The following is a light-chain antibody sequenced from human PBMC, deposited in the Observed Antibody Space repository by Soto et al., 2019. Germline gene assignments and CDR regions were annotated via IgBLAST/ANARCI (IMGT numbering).Light chain of an antibody. CDR2: GTS. CDR1: QSVSSRY. CDR3: QQYGGSPLYT. Sequence: EGVLTQSPGTLSLSPGERVTLSCRASQSVSSRYLAWYQQEPGQAPRLVIYGTSTRATGIPDRFSGSGSGTDFTLTISRLEPEDFGVYYCQQYGGSPLYTFGQGTKLEIK. V-gene: IGKV3-20*01. J-gene: IGKJ2*01.